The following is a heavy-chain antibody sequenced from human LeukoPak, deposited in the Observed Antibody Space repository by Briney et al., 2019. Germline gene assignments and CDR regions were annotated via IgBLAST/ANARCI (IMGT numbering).Heavy chain of an antibody. D-gene: IGHD3-22*01. Sequence: GGSLRLSCAASGFTFNSYWMHWVRQAPGKGLVWVSRINSDGSSTSYADSVKGRFTISRDNAKNTLYLQMNSLRAEDTAVYYCARDRDSSGYPYFDYWGQGTLVTVSS. V-gene: IGHV3-74*01. CDR2: INSDGSST. J-gene: IGHJ4*02. CDR3: ARDRDSSGYPYFDY. CDR1: GFTFNSYW.